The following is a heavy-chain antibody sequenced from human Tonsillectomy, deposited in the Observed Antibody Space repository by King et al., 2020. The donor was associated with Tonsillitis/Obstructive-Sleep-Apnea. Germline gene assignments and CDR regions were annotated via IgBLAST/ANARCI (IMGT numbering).Heavy chain of an antibody. D-gene: IGHD5-18*01. CDR1: GFTFSSYA. CDR3: AKAPSDTSMADYYYYMDV. V-gene: IGHV3-23*04. CDR2: ISGSGGST. Sequence: QLVQSGGGLVQPGGSLRLSCAASGFTFSSYAMSWVRQAPGKGLEWVSAISGSGGSTYYADSVKGRFTISRDNSKNTLYLQMSSLRAEDTAVYYCAKAPSDTSMADYYYYMDVWGKGTTVTVSS. J-gene: IGHJ6*03.